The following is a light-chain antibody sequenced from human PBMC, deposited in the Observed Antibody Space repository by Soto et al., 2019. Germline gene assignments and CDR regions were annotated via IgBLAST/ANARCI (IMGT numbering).Light chain of an antibody. Sequence: EIVLTQSPGTLSLSPGQRATLSCRASQSVSSSYLAWYQHKCGQAPRLLMFGTGSRATGIPDRFRGTGSGTDFTLIVNKLEPEDFAVYYCQQYSSTPHTLGQGTKVDSK. V-gene: IGKV3-20*01. J-gene: IGKJ2*01. CDR2: GTG. CDR1: QSVSSSY. CDR3: QQYSSTPHT.